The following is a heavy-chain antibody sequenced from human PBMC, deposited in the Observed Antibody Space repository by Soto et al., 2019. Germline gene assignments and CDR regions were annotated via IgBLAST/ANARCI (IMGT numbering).Heavy chain of an antibody. CDR1: GFTFSSYS. CDR3: ARGLLTRTTLNAFDT. V-gene: IGHV3-21*01. Sequence: PGGSLRLSCAASGFTFSSYSMNWVRQAPGKGLEWVSSISSSSSYIYYADSVKGRFTISRDNAKNSLYLQMNSLRAEDTAVYYCARGLLTRTTLNAFDTWGQETMVKVS. CDR2: ISSSSSYI. J-gene: IGHJ3*02. D-gene: IGHD1-7*01.